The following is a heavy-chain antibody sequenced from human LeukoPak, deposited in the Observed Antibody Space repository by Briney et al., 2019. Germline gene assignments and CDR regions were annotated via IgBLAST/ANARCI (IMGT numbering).Heavy chain of an antibody. V-gene: IGHV3-30-3*02. D-gene: IGHD6-13*01. Sequence: GRSLRLSCAASGFTFSSYTMHWVRQAPGKGLEWVAVIFYDAINKYYADSVKGRFTISRDNSKNTLYLQMNSLRAEDTAVYYCAKKKQQLGTYYFDYWGQGTLVTVSS. CDR2: IFYDAINK. CDR3: AKKKQQLGTYYFDY. J-gene: IGHJ4*02. CDR1: GFTFSSYT.